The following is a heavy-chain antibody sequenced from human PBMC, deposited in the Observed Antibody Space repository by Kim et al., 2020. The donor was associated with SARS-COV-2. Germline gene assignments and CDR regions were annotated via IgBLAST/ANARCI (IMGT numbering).Heavy chain of an antibody. V-gene: IGHV1-18*01. CDR3: TRARFNNDYGDP. CDR1: GHTFRTFG. J-gene: IGHJ5*02. Sequence: ASVKVSCKASGHTFRTFGLTWVRQAPGQGLEWMGWISAYTGKTNYAQNLQDRVILTTDTSTSIGYMELRSLRVDDTAVYYCTRARFNNDYGDPWGQGTLVIVST. CDR2: ISAYTGKT. D-gene: IGHD3-16*01.